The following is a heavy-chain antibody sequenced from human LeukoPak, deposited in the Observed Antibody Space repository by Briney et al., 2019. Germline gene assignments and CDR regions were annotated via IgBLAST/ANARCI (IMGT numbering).Heavy chain of an antibody. CDR2: ISAYNGNT. Sequence: GASVKVSCKASKYTFTGYYMHWVRQAPGQGLEWMGWISAYNGNTNYAQKLQGRVTMTTDTSTSTAYMELRSLRSDDTAVYYCARLAVAGTNWFDPWGQGTLVTVSS. J-gene: IGHJ5*02. CDR3: ARLAVAGTNWFDP. V-gene: IGHV1-18*04. D-gene: IGHD6-19*01. CDR1: KYTFTGYY.